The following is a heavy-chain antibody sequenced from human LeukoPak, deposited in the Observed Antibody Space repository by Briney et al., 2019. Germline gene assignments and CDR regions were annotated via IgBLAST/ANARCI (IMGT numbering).Heavy chain of an antibody. CDR3: AKGRYCRRWYGGDAFAI. D-gene: IGHD6-13*01. J-gene: IGHJ3*02. Sequence: GGSLRLSCAASGFTFSSYGMRWVRQAPGKGLEWVAFIRYDGSNKYYADSVKGRFTISRDNSKNTLYLQMNSLRTEDTAVYYCAKGRYCRRWYGGDAFAIWGQGTMVTVSS. CDR1: GFTFSSYG. CDR2: IRYDGSNK. V-gene: IGHV3-30*02.